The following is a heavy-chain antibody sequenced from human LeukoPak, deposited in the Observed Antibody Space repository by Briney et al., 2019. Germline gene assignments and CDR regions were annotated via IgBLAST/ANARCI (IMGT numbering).Heavy chain of an antibody. CDR1: GYSFTTYW. J-gene: IGHJ4*02. CDR2: IYPDDSDT. V-gene: IGHV5-51*01. Sequence: GESLKISCKGSGYSFTTYWIGWVRQMPGKGLEWMGIIYPDDSDTVFSPSFQGQVTFSADKSLSTAYLQWSSLKASDTAVYYCARRFSSSRYYFDYWGQGTLVTVSS. CDR3: ARRFSSSRYYFDY. D-gene: IGHD6-13*01.